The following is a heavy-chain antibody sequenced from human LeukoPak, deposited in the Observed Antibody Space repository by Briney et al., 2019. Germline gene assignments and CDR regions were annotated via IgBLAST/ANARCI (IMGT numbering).Heavy chain of an antibody. J-gene: IGHJ3*02. CDR3: ARVVRFLEWSQLKTYAFDI. V-gene: IGHV7-4-1*02. CDR1: GYTFTSYA. Sequence: ASVKVSCKASGYTFTSYAMNWVRQAPGQGLEWMGWINTNTGNPTYAQGFTGRFVFSLDTSVSTAYLQISSLKAEDTAVYYCARVVRFLEWSQLKTYAFDIWGQGTMVTVSS. CDR2: INTNTGNP. D-gene: IGHD3-3*01.